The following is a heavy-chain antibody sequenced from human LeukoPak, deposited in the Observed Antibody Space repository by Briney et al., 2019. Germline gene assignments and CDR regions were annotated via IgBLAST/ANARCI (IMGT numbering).Heavy chain of an antibody. CDR3: ARQNMVRGGGQAFDI. J-gene: IGHJ3*02. D-gene: IGHD3-10*01. V-gene: IGHV4-34*01. CDR1: GGSFSGYY. CDR2: INHSGST. Sequence: NPSETLSLTCAVYGGSFSGYYWSWIRQPPGKGLEWIGEINHSGSTNYNPSLKSRVTISVDTSKNQFSLKLSSVTAADTAVYYCARQNMVRGGGQAFDIWGQGAMVTVSS.